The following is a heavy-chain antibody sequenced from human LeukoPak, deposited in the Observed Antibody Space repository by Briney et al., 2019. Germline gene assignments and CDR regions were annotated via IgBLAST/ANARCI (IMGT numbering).Heavy chain of an antibody. CDR3: ARDCGGDCYPGNWFDP. CDR1: GFTFSSYS. D-gene: IGHD2-21*02. CDR2: ISSSSSYI. Sequence: GGSLRLSCAASGFTFSSYSMNWVRQAPGKGLEWVSSISSSSSYIYYADSVKGRFTISRDNAKNSLYLQMNSLRAEDTAVYYCARDCGGDCYPGNWFDPWGKGTLVTVSS. V-gene: IGHV3-21*01. J-gene: IGHJ5*02.